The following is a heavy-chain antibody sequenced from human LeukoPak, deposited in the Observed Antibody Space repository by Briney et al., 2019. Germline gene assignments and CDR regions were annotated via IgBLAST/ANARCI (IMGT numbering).Heavy chain of an antibody. Sequence: PGGSLRLSCAASGFTFSSYSMNWVRQAPGKGLEWVSSISSSSSYIYYTDSVKGRFTISRDNAKNSLYLQMNSLRAEDTAVYYCARPGKGQDAAFDIWGQGTMVTVSS. CDR3: ARPGKGQDAAFDI. D-gene: IGHD4-23*01. J-gene: IGHJ3*02. CDR1: GFTFSSYS. CDR2: ISSSSSYI. V-gene: IGHV3-21*01.